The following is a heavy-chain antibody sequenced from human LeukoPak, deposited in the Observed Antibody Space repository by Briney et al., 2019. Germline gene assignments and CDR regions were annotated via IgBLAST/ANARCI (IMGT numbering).Heavy chain of an antibody. V-gene: IGHV3-21*01. CDR1: GFPFSSYS. J-gene: IGHJ4*02. CDR3: ARDRGGYSSSDY. CDR2: ISTSSGYI. Sequence: GGSLRLSCAASGFPFSSYSMNWVRQAPGKGLEWVSSISTSSGYIYYADSVKGRFTISRDNAKNSLSLQMNSLSAEDTAVYYCARDRGGYSSSDYWGQGTLVTVSS. D-gene: IGHD1-1*01.